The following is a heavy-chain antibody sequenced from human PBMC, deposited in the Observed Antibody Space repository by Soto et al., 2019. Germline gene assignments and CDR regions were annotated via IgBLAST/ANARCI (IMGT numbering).Heavy chain of an antibody. D-gene: IGHD1-1*01. CDR2: LSYAGDT. CDR1: GFTLSTYD. CDR3: AKGYNSESGYYYMDV. V-gene: IGHV3-13*01. Sequence: GGSLRLSCAASGFTLSTYDMHWVRQGTGKGLEWVAALSYAGDTYYPGSVKGRFTVSRESAKNSLYLQMNSLTAGDTAVYYCAKGYNSESGYYYMDVWGKGNTVTVSS. J-gene: IGHJ6*03.